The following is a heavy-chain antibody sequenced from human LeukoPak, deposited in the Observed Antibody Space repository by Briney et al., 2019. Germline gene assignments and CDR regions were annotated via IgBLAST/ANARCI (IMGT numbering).Heavy chain of an antibody. CDR3: ARSSTSWGWFDP. CDR2: INSDGSST. D-gene: IGHD2-2*01. CDR1: GFTFSSYW. V-gene: IGHV3-74*01. Sequence: PGGSLRLSCAASGFTFSSYWMHWVRRAPGKGLVWVSRINSDGSSTSYADSVKGRFTISRDNAKNTLYLQMNSLRAEDTAVYYCARSSTSWGWFDPWGQGTLVTVSS. J-gene: IGHJ5*02.